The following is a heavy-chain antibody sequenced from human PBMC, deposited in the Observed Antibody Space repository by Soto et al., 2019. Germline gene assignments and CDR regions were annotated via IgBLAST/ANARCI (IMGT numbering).Heavy chain of an antibody. Sequence: PGGSLRLSCAASGFTFDDYAMHWVRQAPGKGLEWVSGISWNSGSIGYADSVKGRFTISRDNAKNSLYLQMNSLRAEDTALYYCATDGVSNWFDPWGQGTLVTVS. J-gene: IGHJ5*02. CDR2: ISWNSGSI. CDR1: GFTFDDYA. V-gene: IGHV3-9*01. D-gene: IGHD2-8*01. CDR3: ATDGVSNWFDP.